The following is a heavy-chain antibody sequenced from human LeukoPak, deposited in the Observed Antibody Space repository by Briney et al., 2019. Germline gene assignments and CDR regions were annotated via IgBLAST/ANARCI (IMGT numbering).Heavy chain of an antibody. CDR2: FEPVDGET. Sequence: PSVKLSCKVSGYTLTELSLRWGRQGSGEGREWMGGFEPVDGETIYAQQLQGRVTMHENTSTDTAYLELSILRAEDPVGDFGASIPIVGAGLTGFDYWGQETLVTVSS. CDR3: ASIPIVGAGLTGFDY. V-gene: IGHV1-24*01. D-gene: IGHD1-26*01. J-gene: IGHJ4*02. CDR1: GYTLTELS.